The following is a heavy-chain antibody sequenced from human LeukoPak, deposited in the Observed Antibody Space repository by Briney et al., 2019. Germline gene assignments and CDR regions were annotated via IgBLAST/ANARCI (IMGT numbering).Heavy chain of an antibody. CDR2: IKQDGSEK. D-gene: IGHD5-18*01. CDR3: ARDWGTAMATDY. V-gene: IGHV3-7*01. J-gene: IGHJ4*02. CDR1: GFTSSNYW. Sequence: PGGSLRLSCAASGFTSSNYWMSWVRQAPGKGLEWVANIKQDGSEKYYVDSVKGRFTISRDNSKNTLYLQMNSLRAEDTAVYYCARDWGTAMATDYWGQGTLVTVSS.